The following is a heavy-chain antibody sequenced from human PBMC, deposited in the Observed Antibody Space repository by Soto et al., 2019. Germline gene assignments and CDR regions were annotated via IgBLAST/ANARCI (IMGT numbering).Heavy chain of an antibody. CDR1: GFTFSSYS. J-gene: IGHJ4*02. D-gene: IGHD2-2*01. V-gene: IGHV3-21*01. Sequence: GGSLRLSCAASGFTFSSYSMNWVRQAPGKGLEWVSSISSSSSYIYYADSVKGRFTISRDNAKNSLYLQMNSLRAEDTAVYYCARDQGYCSSTSCLDFDYWGQGTLVTVSS. CDR3: ARDQGYCSSTSCLDFDY. CDR2: ISSSSSYI.